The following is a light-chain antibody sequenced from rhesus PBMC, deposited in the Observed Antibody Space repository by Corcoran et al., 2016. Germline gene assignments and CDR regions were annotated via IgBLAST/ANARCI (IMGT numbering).Light chain of an antibody. V-gene: IGKV1S17*01. CDR3: QHCFGTPWT. CDR1: QDIINN. J-gene: IGKJ1*01. CDR2: STS. Sequence: DIQMTQSPSSLSASVGDTVTITCRASQDIINNLAWYQQAPGKVPKPLVYSTSTLPTGVPSRFSGRGSGTVFTLTISSLQPNEFATYYCQHCFGTPWTFGQGTKVEIK.